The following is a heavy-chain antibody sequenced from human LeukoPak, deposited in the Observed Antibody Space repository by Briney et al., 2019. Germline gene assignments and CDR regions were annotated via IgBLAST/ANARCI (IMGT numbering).Heavy chain of an antibody. D-gene: IGHD6-13*01. J-gene: IGHJ3*02. CDR2: INPSGGST. Sequence: ASVKVSCKASGYTFTSYYMHWVRQAPGQGLEWMGIINPSGGSTSYAQKFQGRVTMTRDTSISTAYMELSRLRSDDTAVYYCARGERSSSDAFDIWGQGTMVTVSS. CDR1: GYTFTSYY. CDR3: ARGERSSSDAFDI. V-gene: IGHV1-46*01.